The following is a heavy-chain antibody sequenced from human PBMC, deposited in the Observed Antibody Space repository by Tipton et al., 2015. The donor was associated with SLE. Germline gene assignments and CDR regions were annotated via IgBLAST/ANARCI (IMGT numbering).Heavy chain of an antibody. J-gene: IGHJ4*02. CDR2: VYNGGTT. V-gene: IGHV4-59*08. CDR1: GGSISVYY. D-gene: IGHD5-24*01. CDR3: ARHGDAYNYYLDH. Sequence: GLVKPSGTLSLTCNVNGGSISVYYWSWVRLPPGKGMEWIGYVYNGGTTTYNPSLKSRVTMSVDTSKDLLSLNLRSVTAADTAVYFCARHGDAYNYYLDHWGPGIQVTVSS.